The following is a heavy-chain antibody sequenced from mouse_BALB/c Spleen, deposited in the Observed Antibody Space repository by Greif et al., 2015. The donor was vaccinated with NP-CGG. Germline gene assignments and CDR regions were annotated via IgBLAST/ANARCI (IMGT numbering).Heavy chain of an antibody. V-gene: IGHV1-80*01. Sequence: QVQLQQSGAELVRPGSSVKISCKASGYAFSSYWMNWVKQRPGQGLEWIGQIYPGDGDTNYNGKFKGKATLTADKSSSTAYMQLSSLTSEDSAVYFCARNRGFSWFAYWGQGTLVTVSA. D-gene: IGHD2-14*01. CDR2: IYPGDGDT. CDR1: GYAFSSYW. CDR3: ARNRGFSWFAY. J-gene: IGHJ3*01.